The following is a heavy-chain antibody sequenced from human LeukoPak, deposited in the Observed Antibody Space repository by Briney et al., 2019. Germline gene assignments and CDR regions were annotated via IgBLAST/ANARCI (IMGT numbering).Heavy chain of an antibody. J-gene: IGHJ5*02. V-gene: IGHV3-74*01. Sequence: GGSLRLSCAASGFTFSTFWMHWVRQAPGEGPVWVSRINNDGSTTNYADSVKGRFTISRDNAKNTLYLQMNGLTDDDTAVYYCATAGQYRFDNWGQGTLVTVSS. D-gene: IGHD6-19*01. CDR1: GFTFSTFW. CDR2: INNDGSTT. CDR3: ATAGQYRFDN.